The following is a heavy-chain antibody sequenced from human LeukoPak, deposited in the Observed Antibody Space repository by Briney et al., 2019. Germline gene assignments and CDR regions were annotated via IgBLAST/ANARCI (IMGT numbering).Heavy chain of an antibody. CDR2: INTSGGHT. Sequence: GASVKVSCKASGYTFTDYYMHWVRQAPGQGLEWMGIINTSGGHTNYAQKFQGRVSMTRDTSTGTLYMDLSSLRFEDTAVYHCARGLERLDSNNYLSFAFDIWGQGTMVTVS. J-gene: IGHJ3*02. CDR3: ARGLERLDSNNYLSFAFDI. CDR1: GYTFTDYY. V-gene: IGHV1-46*01. D-gene: IGHD4-11*01.